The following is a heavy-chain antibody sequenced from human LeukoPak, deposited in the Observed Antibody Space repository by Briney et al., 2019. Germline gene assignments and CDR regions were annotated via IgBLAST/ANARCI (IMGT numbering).Heavy chain of an antibody. CDR2: ISSSSYI. Sequence: GGSLRLSCAASGFTFSSYSMNWVRQAPGKGLEWVSSISSSSYIYYADSVKGRFTISRDNAKNSLYLQMNSLRAEDTAVYYCARDGGYSGSYRLDYWGQGTLVTVSS. CDR3: ARDGGYSGSYRLDY. V-gene: IGHV3-21*01. D-gene: IGHD1-26*01. CDR1: GFTFSSYS. J-gene: IGHJ4*02.